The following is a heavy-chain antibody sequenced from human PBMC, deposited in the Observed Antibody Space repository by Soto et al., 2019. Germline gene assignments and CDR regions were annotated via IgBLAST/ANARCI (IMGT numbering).Heavy chain of an antibody. J-gene: IGHJ4*02. CDR1: GFIFCNYD. V-gene: IGHV3-30*18. CDR2: ISHDGRNK. D-gene: IGHD2-21*01. Sequence: PVGSLILSCEASGFIFCNYDMYWFRQAPVKGLEWVTKISHDGRNKDYEYSVKGRFTISRDNSRDTMYLEMNSLRPEDTDIYYCAKGGIKWWCHGIDFWGQRPLGTVSS. CDR3: AKGGIKWWCHGIDF.